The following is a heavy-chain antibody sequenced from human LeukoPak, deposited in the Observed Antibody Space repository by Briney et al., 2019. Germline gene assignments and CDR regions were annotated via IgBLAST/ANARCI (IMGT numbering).Heavy chain of an antibody. CDR1: GFTFSSYE. Sequence: PGGSLRLSCAASGFTFSSYEMNWVRQAPGKGLEWVSYISSSGSTIYYADSVKGRFTISRDNAKNSLYLQMNSLRAEDTALYYCANYYESSGFYDWGQGTLVTVSS. D-gene: IGHD3-22*01. J-gene: IGHJ4*02. CDR3: ANYYESSGFYD. CDR2: ISSSGSTI. V-gene: IGHV3-48*03.